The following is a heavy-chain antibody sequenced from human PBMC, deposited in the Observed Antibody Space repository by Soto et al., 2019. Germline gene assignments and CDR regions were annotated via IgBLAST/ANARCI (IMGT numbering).Heavy chain of an antibody. D-gene: IGHD3-22*01. CDR2: ISVSGGST. V-gene: IGHV3-23*01. Sequence: EVQLLESGGGLVQPGGSLRLSCAASGFTFISYAMSWFRQAPGKGLEWVSSISVSGGSTYYADSVKGRFTISRDNSKRNVVLHMTSLRAEDTAVYYCANAAGSDYYPVDYWGQGTLVTVSS. J-gene: IGHJ4*02. CDR1: GFTFISYA. CDR3: ANAAGSDYYPVDY.